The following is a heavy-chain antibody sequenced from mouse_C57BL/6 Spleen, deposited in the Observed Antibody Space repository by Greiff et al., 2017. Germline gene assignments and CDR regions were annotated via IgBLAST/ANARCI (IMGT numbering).Heavy chain of an antibody. CDR2: IDPETGGT. CDR3: ARRGIYYGNYGGYFDY. V-gene: IGHV1-15*01. J-gene: IGHJ2*01. CDR1: GYTFTDYE. D-gene: IGHD2-1*01. Sequence: VQLQQSGAELVRPGASVTLSCKASGYTFTDYEMHWVKQTPVHGLEWIGAIDPETGGTAYNQKFKGKAILTADKSSSTAYMELRSLTSEDSAVYYCARRGIYYGNYGGYFDYWGQGTTLTVSS.